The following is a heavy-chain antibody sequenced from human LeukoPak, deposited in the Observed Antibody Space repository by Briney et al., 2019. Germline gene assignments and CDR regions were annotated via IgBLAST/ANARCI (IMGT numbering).Heavy chain of an antibody. CDR1: GFTFSSYS. V-gene: IGHV3-21*01. CDR2: ISSSSSYI. D-gene: IGHD3-3*01. CDR3: ARHYYDFWSGTEGGY. J-gene: IGHJ4*02. Sequence: GGSLRLSCAASGFTFSSYSMNWVRQAPGKGLEWVSSISSSSSYIYYADSVKGRSTISRDNAKNSLYLQMNSLRAEDTAVYYCARHYYDFWSGTEGGYWGQGTLVTVSS.